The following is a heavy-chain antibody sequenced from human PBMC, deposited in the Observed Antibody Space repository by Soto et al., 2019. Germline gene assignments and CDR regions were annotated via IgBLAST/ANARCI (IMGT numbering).Heavy chain of an antibody. J-gene: IGHJ4*02. CDR1: GFTFDDYA. CDR2: ISWNSGNI. V-gene: IGHV3-9*01. CDR3: VRSKGGYSYGTPFDY. Sequence: EVQLEKSGGALVEPGRSLRLSCAASGFTFDDYAMHWVRQVLGKGLEWVSSISWNSGNIGYADSVKGRFTTSRDNANNSLYLQMNSLRPEDTALYYCVRSKGGYSYGTPFDYWGQGTLVTVSS. D-gene: IGHD5-18*01.